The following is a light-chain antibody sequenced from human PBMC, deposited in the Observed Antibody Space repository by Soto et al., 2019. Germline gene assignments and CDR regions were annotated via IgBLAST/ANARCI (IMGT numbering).Light chain of an antibody. CDR2: EVS. CDR3: SSYTSSSTVV. V-gene: IGLV2-14*01. CDR1: SSDIGVYKY. J-gene: IGLJ2*01. Sequence: QSVLTQPASVSGSPGQSITISCTGTSSDIGVYKYVSWYQQHPGKAPNLMIYEVSNRPSGVSNRFSGSKSGNTASLTISGIQAEDEADYYCSSYTSSSTVVFGGGTKLTVL.